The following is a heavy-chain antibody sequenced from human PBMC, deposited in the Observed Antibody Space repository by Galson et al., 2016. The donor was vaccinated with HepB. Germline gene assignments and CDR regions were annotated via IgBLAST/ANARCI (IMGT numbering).Heavy chain of an antibody. J-gene: IGHJ3*02. V-gene: IGHV5-51*01. CDR2: IYPGDSDT. D-gene: IGHD5-24*01. CDR1: GYSFTKKW. Sequence: QSGAEVKKPGESLKISCKGSGYSFTKKWIGWVRQMPGKGLEWMGIIYPGDSDTRYSPSLQGQVTISADKSISTAYLQWSSLKASDTAMYYCARQRHRDGYNWGFGPFDIWGQGTMVTVSS. CDR3: ARQRHRDGYNWGFGPFDI.